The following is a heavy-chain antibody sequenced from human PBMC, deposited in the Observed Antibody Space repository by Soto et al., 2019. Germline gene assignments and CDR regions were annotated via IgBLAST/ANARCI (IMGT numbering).Heavy chain of an antibody. V-gene: IGHV5-51*01. Sequence: PGESLKISCKGSGYSFTSYWIGWVRQMPGKGLEWMGIIYPGDSDTRYSPSFQGQVTISADKSISTAYLQWSSLKASDTAMYYCASQGSGSYYNDAFDIWGQGTMVTVS. CDR3: ASQGSGSYYNDAFDI. J-gene: IGHJ3*02. CDR2: IYPGDSDT. D-gene: IGHD3-10*01. CDR1: GYSFTSYW.